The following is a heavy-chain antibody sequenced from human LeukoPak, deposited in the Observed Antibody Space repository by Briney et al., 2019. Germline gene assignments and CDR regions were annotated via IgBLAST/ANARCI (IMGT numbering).Heavy chain of an antibody. J-gene: IGHJ4*02. CDR1: GFTFSTYG. V-gene: IGHV3-23*01. CDR2: ISGTGGRT. CDR3: ARDVPYYYDSSGYYSPFDC. D-gene: IGHD3-22*01. Sequence: PGGSLRLSCAASGFTFSTYGMSWVRQAPGKGLEWVSDISGTGGRTYYADFVKGRFTISRDNSKNTVDLLMNSLRAEDTAIYYCARDVPYYYDSSGYYSPFDCWGQGTLVTVSS.